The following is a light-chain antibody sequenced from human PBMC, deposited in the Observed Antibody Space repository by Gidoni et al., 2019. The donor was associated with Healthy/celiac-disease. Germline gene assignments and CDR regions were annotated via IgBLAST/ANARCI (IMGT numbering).Light chain of an antibody. CDR1: QSISSW. V-gene: IGKV1-5*03. Sequence: DIQMTQSPSTLSASVGDRVTSTCRASQSISSWLDWYQQKPGKAPKLLIYKASSLESGVPSRFSGSGSGTEFTLTISSLQPDDFATYYCQQYNSYPITFGQXTRLEIK. J-gene: IGKJ5*01. CDR2: KAS. CDR3: QQYNSYPIT.